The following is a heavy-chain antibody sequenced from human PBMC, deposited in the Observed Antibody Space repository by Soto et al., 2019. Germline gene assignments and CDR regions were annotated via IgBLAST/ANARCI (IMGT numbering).Heavy chain of an antibody. CDR2: ISYSGST. CDR1: GGSISSGGYY. J-gene: IGHJ4*02. Sequence: QVQLQESGPGLVKPSQTLSLTCTVSGGSISSGGYYWSWIRQHPGKGLEWVGYISYSGSTCNNPSLRSRVTISVDTSKNQFSLKLTSVTAADTAVYYCARDREGRDGYNYGFDYWGQGTLVTVSS. CDR3: ARDREGRDGYNYGFDY. D-gene: IGHD5-12*01. V-gene: IGHV4-31*03.